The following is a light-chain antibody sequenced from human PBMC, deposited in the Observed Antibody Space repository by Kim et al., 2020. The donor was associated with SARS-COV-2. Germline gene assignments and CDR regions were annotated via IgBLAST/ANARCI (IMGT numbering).Light chain of an antibody. Sequence: SASVGDRVTIACQASQGISNYLNWFQQQPGKAPKLLMYDASILEAGVPTMFSGSGSGTHFTFTITSLQPEDIATYYCQQYDNLPYTFGQGTKLEI. CDR3: QQYDNLPYT. J-gene: IGKJ2*01. V-gene: IGKV1-33*01. CDR1: QGISNY. CDR2: DAS.